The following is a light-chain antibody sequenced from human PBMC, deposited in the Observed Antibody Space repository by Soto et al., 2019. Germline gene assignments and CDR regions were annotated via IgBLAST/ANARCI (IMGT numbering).Light chain of an antibody. CDR3: QQYDRFPYT. V-gene: IGKV1-5*03. CDR1: QSLSYW. Sequence: DLQMTQSPSTLSASVGDTVTITCRASQSLSYWSAWYQQKPGQAPKLLIHKASTLESGVPSRFSGNGSGTEFTLTISSLQPDDFATFYCQQYDRFPYTFGQGTKLEIK. CDR2: KAS. J-gene: IGKJ2*01.